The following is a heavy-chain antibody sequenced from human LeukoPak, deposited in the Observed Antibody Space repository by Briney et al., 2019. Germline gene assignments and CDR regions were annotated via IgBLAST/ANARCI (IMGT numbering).Heavy chain of an antibody. CDR2: MNPNSGNT. Sequence: ASVKVSCKASGYTFTSYDINWVRQATGQGLEWMGWMNPNSGNTGYAQKFQGRVTMTRNTSISTAYMELSSLRSEDTAVYYCARRVGSGWPVQHWGQGTLVTVSS. CDR3: ARRVGSGWPVQH. CDR1: GYTFTSYD. J-gene: IGHJ1*01. V-gene: IGHV1-8*01. D-gene: IGHD6-19*01.